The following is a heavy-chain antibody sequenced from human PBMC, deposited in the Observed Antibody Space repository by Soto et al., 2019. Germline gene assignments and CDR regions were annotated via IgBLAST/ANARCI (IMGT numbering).Heavy chain of an antibody. CDR3: AKWSRQLGGWGIDP. CDR2: LSSNGA. Sequence: SETLSLTCTISGGSIRTDFRSWIRQPSGKGLEWIGRLSSNGADYNPSLMSRVTMSGDTSKNQSSLTLTSVTAADTAVYYCAKWSRQLGGWGIDPWGQGTLVTVSS. J-gene: IGHJ5*02. D-gene: IGHD3-16*01. CDR1: GGSIRTDF. V-gene: IGHV4-4*07.